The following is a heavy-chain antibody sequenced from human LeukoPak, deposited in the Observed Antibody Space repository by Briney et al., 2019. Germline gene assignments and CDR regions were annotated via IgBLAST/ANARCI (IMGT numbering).Heavy chain of an antibody. CDR1: GYTFTGYY. D-gene: IGHD6-13*01. J-gene: IGHJ6*03. CDR3: AGAGTNYYYFMDV. V-gene: IGHV1-2*02. CDR2: INPNSSGT. Sequence: GASVKVSCNASGYTFTGYYIHWVRQAPGQGLEWMGWINPNSSGTKYGQKLQGRVSMTRDTYISTAYMELSRLRSDDTAVYYCAGAGTNYYYFMDVWGKGTTVTVSS.